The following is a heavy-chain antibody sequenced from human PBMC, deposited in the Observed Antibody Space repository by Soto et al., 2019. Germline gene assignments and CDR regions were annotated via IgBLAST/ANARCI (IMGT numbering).Heavy chain of an antibody. J-gene: IGHJ4*01. D-gene: IGHD2-21*01. Sequence: SETLSLTCTVSGDSINSGAYYWTWILQHPGKGLEWIGCVYTDVGTGYSPSLKNRVTISMDTSKNHFSLRVTSVTAADTATYFCARGLPDCSNDYWGHGTLVTVSS. V-gene: IGHV4-31*03. CDR2: VYTDVGT. CDR3: ARGLPDCSNDY. CDR1: GDSINSGAYY.